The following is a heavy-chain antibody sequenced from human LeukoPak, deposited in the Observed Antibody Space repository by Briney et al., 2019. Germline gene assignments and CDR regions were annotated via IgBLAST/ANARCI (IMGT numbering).Heavy chain of an antibody. Sequence: KPSETLSLTCTVSGGSISSGYWSWIRQPPGKGLEWIGYIYCSGSTNYNPSLKSRVTISVDTSKNQFSLKLSSVTAADTAVYYCARDGVNYYDISGYDIWGRGTLVTVSS. CDR1: GGSISSGY. J-gene: IGHJ4*02. CDR2: IYCSGST. D-gene: IGHD3-22*01. V-gene: IGHV4-59*01. CDR3: ARDGVNYYDISGYDI.